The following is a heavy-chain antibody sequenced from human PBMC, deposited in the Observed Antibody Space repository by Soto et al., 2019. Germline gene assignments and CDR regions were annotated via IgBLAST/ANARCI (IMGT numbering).Heavy chain of an antibody. CDR2: IYPGDSDT. CDR1: GYSFTSYW. V-gene: IGHV5-51*01. CDR3: AIQAIAVAGPARGGYDY. Sequence: GESLKISCKGSGYSFTSYWIGWGRQMPGKGLEWMGIIYPGDSDTRYSPSFQGQVTISADRSISTAYLQWRSLKASDTAMYYCAIQAIAVAGPARGGYDYWGQGTLVTVSS. D-gene: IGHD6-19*01. J-gene: IGHJ4*02.